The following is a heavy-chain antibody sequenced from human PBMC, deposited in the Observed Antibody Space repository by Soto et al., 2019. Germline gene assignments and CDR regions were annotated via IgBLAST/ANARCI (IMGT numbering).Heavy chain of an antibody. D-gene: IGHD4-17*01. Sequence: SETLSLTCTVSGGSISSYYWSWIRQPPGKGLEWIGYIYYSGSTNYNPSLKSRVTISVDTSKNQFSLKLSSVTAADTAVYYCARSGRFVYGDLDYYYYYMDVWGKGTTVTVSS. J-gene: IGHJ6*03. CDR3: ARSGRFVYGDLDYYYYYMDV. V-gene: IGHV4-59*01. CDR2: IYYSGST. CDR1: GGSISSYY.